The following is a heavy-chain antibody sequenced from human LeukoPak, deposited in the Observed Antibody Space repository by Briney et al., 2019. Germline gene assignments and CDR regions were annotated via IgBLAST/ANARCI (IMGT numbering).Heavy chain of an antibody. CDR1: GYTFTSYA. CDR2: IIPIFGTA. J-gene: IGHJ4*02. D-gene: IGHD3-22*01. V-gene: IGHV1-69*13. CDR3: ARDRGAYYDSSGSFDY. Sequence: SVKVSCKASGYTFTSYAISWVRQAPGQGLEWMGGIIPIFGTANYAQKFQGRVTITADESTSTAYMELSSLRSEDTAVYYCARDRGAYYDSSGSFDYWGQGTLVTVSS.